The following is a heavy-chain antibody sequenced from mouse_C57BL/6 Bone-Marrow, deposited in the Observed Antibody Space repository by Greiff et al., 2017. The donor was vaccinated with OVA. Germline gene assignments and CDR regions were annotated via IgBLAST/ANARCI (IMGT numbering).Heavy chain of an antibody. CDR2: ISYDGSN. D-gene: IGHD2-2*01. V-gene: IGHV3-6*01. CDR3: ARAGYDPFAY. J-gene: IGHJ3*01. CDR1: GYSITSGYY. Sequence: DVQLQESGPGLVKPSQSLSLTCSVTGYSITSGYYWNWIRQFPGNKLEWMGYISYDGSNNYNPSLKNRISITRDTSKNQFFLKLNSVTTEDTATYYCARAGYDPFAYWGQGTLVTVSA.